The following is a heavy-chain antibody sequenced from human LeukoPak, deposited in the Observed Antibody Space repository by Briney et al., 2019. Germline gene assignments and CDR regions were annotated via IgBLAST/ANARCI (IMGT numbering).Heavy chain of an antibody. J-gene: IGHJ3*02. D-gene: IGHD6-19*01. V-gene: IGHV3-7*01. CDR2: IKQDGSEK. CDR1: GFTFSSYW. CDR3: ARDGAVSGRVAFDI. Sequence: GGSLRLSCAASGFTFSSYWMSWVRQAPGKGLEWVANIKQDGSEKYYVDSVKGRFTISRDNAKNSLYLQMNSLRAEDTAMYYCARDGAVSGRVAFDIWGQGTMVTVSS.